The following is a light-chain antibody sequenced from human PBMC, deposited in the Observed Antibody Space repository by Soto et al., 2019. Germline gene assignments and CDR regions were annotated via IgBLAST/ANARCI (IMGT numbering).Light chain of an antibody. V-gene: IGKV1-39*01. CDR1: QTIRKY. CDR2: TAS. J-gene: IGKJ5*01. Sequence: QMTQSPSSLSASVGDNVTITCRASQTIRKYLNWYQQKPRKAPKLLIYTASRLHSGVPSRFNGSGSKTDFTLTITNLQPEDFATYYCQQSYITPPITFGQGTRLEI. CDR3: QQSYITPPIT.